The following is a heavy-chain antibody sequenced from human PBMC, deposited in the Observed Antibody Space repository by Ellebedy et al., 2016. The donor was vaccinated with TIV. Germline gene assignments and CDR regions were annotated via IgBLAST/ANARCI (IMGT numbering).Heavy chain of an antibody. V-gene: IGHV4-34*01. Sequence: SETLSLXXAVYGGSFSGYYWSWIRQPPGKGLEWIGEINHSGSTNYNPSLKSRVTISVDTSKNQFSLKLSSVTAADTAVYYCAREYYGSGSYSFDPWGQGTLVTVSS. CDR2: INHSGST. CDR1: GGSFSGYY. D-gene: IGHD3-10*01. CDR3: AREYYGSGSYSFDP. J-gene: IGHJ5*02.